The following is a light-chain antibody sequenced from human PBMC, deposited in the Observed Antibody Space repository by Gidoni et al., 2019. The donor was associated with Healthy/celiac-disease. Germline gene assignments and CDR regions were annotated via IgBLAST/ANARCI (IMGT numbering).Light chain of an antibody. J-gene: IGKJ3*01. CDR1: QSVLYSSNNKNY. Sequence: DIVMTQSPDSLDVYLGERATINCKSSQSVLYSSNNKNYLAWYQQKPGQPPKLLIYWASTRESGVPDRFSGSGSGTDFTLTISSLQAEDVAVYYCQQYYSTPPAFGPGTKVDIK. CDR3: QQYYSTPPA. CDR2: WAS. V-gene: IGKV4-1*01.